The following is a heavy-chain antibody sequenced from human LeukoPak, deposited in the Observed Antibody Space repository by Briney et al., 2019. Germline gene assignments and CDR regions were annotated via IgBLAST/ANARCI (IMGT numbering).Heavy chain of an antibody. Sequence: GGSLRLSCAASGFTFSSYGMHGGRQAPGKGLEWVAVISYDGSNKYYADSVKGRFTISRDNSKNTLYLQMNSLRAEDTAVYYCAKALSSLRDAWGQGTLVTVSS. V-gene: IGHV3-30*18. D-gene: IGHD4-17*01. J-gene: IGHJ4*02. CDR3: AKALSSLRDA. CDR1: GFTFSSYG. CDR2: ISYDGSNK.